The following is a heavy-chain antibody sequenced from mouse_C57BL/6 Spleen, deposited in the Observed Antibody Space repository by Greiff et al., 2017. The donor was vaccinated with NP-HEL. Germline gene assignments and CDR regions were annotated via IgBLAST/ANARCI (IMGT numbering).Heavy chain of an antibody. Sequence: QVQLQQSGAELVKPGASVKMSCKASGYTFTSYWITWVKQRPGQGLEWIGDIYPGSGSTNYNEKFKSKATLTVDTSSSTAYMQLSSLTSEDSAVYYCARGRTMITIGTMDYWGQGTSVTVSS. V-gene: IGHV1-55*01. CDR1: GYTFTSYW. J-gene: IGHJ4*01. D-gene: IGHD2-4*01. CDR3: ARGRTMITIGTMDY. CDR2: IYPGSGST.